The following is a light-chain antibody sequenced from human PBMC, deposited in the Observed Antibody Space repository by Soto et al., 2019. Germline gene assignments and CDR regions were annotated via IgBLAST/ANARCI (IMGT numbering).Light chain of an antibody. CDR3: QQANSLPTT. CDR2: AAS. J-gene: IGKJ5*01. Sequence: DIQITQSPSSVSASVGDTVTITCRASQGVSSWLAWYQQKPGKAPKLLIYAASSLQSGVPSRFSGSGSGTDFTLTLSSLQPEDFANYFCQQANSLPTTFGQGTRLEXK. CDR1: QGVSSW. V-gene: IGKV1D-12*01.